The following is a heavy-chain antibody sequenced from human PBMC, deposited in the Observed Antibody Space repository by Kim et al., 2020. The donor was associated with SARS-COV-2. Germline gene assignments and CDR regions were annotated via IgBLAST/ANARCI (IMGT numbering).Heavy chain of an antibody. CDR1: GYTFTSYY. D-gene: IGHD3-9*01. J-gene: IGHJ6*02. CDR2: INPSGGST. CDR3: AREGGSGELRYFDWYPQYYGMDV. V-gene: IGHV1-46*01. Sequence: ASVKVSCKASGYTFTSYYMHWVRQAPGQGLEWMGIINPSGGSTSYAQKFQGRVTMTRDTSTSTVYMELSSLRSEDTAVYYCAREGGSGELRYFDWYPQYYGMDVRGQGTTVTVSS.